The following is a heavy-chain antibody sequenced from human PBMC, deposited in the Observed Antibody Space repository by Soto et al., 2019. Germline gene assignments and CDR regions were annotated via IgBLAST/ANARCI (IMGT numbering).Heavy chain of an antibody. V-gene: IGHV4-31*03. CDR3: ARTLLDYYDSSRAAADFDE. Sequence: PSETLSLTCTVSGGSISSGGYYWSWIRQHPGKGLEWIGYIYYSGSTYYNPSLKSRVTISVDTSKNQFSLKLSSVTAADTAVYYCARTLLDYYDSSRAAADFDEWGQGTMGTGSS. CDR1: GGSISSGGYY. CDR2: IYYSGST. D-gene: IGHD3-22*01. J-gene: IGHJ4*02.